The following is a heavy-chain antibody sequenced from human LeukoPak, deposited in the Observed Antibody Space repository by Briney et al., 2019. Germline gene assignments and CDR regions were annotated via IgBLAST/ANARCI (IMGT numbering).Heavy chain of an antibody. CDR3: ASFERAGAFDI. J-gene: IGHJ3*02. CDR1: GGSFSGYY. V-gene: IGHV4-34*01. Sequence: SETLSLTCAVYGGSFSGYYWSWIRQPPGKGLEWIGEINHSGSTNYNPSLKSRVTISVDTSKNQFSLKLSSVTAADTAVYYCASFERAGAFDIWGQGTMVTVSS. CDR2: INHSGST. D-gene: IGHD6-19*01.